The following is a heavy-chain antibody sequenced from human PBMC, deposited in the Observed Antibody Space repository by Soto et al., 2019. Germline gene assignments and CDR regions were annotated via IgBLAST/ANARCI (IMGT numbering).Heavy chain of an antibody. Sequence: SETLSLTCTVSGGSIANNNYFWGWVRQPPGKGLEWIGSAAYSGGTYKNPSLKSRVTVSVDTSKNQFSLKLTSVTAADTAVYYCAKVVVGATSHSDFDSWGQGTLVTVSS. CDR3: AKVVVGATSHSDFDS. D-gene: IGHD2-15*01. CDR2: AAYSGGT. V-gene: IGHV4-39*01. CDR1: GGSIANNNYF. J-gene: IGHJ4*02.